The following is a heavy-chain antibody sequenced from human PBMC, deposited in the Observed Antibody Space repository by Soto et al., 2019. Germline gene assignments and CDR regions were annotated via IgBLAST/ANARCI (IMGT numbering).Heavy chain of an antibody. CDR3: ARDHPNCSGGSCYSAGYYYYGMDV. J-gene: IGHJ6*02. CDR2: ISAYNGNT. D-gene: IGHD2-15*01. V-gene: IGHV1-18*01. CDR1: GYTFTSYG. Sequence: ASVKVSCKASGYTFTSYGISWVRQAPGQGLEWMGWISAYNGNTNYAQKLQGRVTMTTDTSTSTAYMELRSLRSDDTAVYYCARDHPNCSGGSCYSAGYYYYGMDVWGQGTTVPVSS.